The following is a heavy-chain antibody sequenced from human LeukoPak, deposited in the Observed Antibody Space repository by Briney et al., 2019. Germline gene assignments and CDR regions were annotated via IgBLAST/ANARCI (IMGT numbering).Heavy chain of an antibody. CDR1: LFTFSIYK. Sequence: GCLRLSSAASLFTFSIYKMNWVCQAPGERLWWVSYISIRGSSISTADSVEGRFTTTSKNAKNSLHLQLNSMRAQETAVYYWARSRGDPQWAVWFGEPHYGLDVWGNGTTVTVSS. V-gene: IGHV3-48*03. J-gene: IGHJ6*04. CDR2: ISIRGSSI. D-gene: IGHD3-10*01. CDR3: ARSRGDPQWAVWFGEPHYGLDV.